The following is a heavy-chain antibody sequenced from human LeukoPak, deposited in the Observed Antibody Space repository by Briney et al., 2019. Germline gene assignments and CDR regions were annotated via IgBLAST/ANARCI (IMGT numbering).Heavy chain of an antibody. Sequence: SETLSLTCAVSGDSISSSNWWSWVRQPPGKGLEWIGEIYHSGSTNYNPSLKSRVTISADKSKNQFSLKLSSVTAADTAVYYCARRPVAAAGLDYWGQGTLVTVSS. D-gene: IGHD6-13*01. J-gene: IGHJ4*02. CDR1: GDSISSSNW. CDR2: IYHSGST. CDR3: ARRPVAAAGLDY. V-gene: IGHV4-4*02.